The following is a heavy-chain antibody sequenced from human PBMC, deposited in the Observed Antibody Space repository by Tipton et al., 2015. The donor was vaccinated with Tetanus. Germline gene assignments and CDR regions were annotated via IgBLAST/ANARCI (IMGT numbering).Heavy chain of an antibody. D-gene: IGHD1-1*01. CDR1: GGSVSGSSHY. V-gene: IGHV4-61*01. Sequence: TLSLTCTVSGGSVSGSSHYWSWIRQPPGKQLEWVGYIYHSGNTNYNPSLKSRVTISFGTSKNQFSLNLESVTPADTAVYYCARANNDFPKKGPFDSWGQGTLVIVSS. J-gene: IGHJ4*02. CDR2: IYHSGNT. CDR3: ARANNDFPKKGPFDS.